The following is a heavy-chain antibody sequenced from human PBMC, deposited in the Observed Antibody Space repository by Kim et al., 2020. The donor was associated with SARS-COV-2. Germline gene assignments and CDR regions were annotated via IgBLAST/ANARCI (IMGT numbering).Heavy chain of an antibody. V-gene: IGHV3-7*04. CDR3: ARLGSSSWNFDY. Sequence: YNVESVKDQFTMSKDNAKNSLYLQLNSLGAEDTAVYYCARLGSSSWNFDYWGQGTLVTVSS. D-gene: IGHD6-13*01. J-gene: IGHJ4*02.